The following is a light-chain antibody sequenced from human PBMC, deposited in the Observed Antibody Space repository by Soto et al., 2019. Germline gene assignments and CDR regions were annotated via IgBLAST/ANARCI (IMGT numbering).Light chain of an antibody. CDR2: RTN. Sequence: QSVLTQPPSASETPGQRVTISCSGSSSNIGSNYVYWYQQLPGTAPKLLIYRTNQRPSGVPDRFSGSKSGTSASLVISGLRSGDEADYYCAAWDDGLGDSWVFGGGTKLTVL. CDR1: SSNIGSNY. J-gene: IGLJ3*02. CDR3: AAWDDGLGDSWV. V-gene: IGLV1-47*01.